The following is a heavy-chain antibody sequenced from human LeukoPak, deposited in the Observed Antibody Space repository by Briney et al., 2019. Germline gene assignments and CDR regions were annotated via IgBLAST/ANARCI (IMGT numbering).Heavy chain of an antibody. D-gene: IGHD3-10*01. CDR2: IYSGGST. J-gene: IGHJ4*02. Sequence: GGSLRLSCAASGFTVSSNYMSWVRQAPGKGLEWVSVIYSGGSTYYADSVKGRFTISRDNSKNTLYLQMNSLRAEDTAVYYCAREAVRGVIDYWGQGTLVTVSS. CDR3: AREAVRGVIDY. V-gene: IGHV3-53*01. CDR1: GFTVSSNY.